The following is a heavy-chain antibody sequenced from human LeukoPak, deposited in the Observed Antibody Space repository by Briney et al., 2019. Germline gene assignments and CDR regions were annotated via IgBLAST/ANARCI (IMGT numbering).Heavy chain of an antibody. CDR1: GFTFSSYW. Sequence: GGSLRLSCAASGFTFSSYWMHWVRQAPGKGLEWVAVISYDGSNRYYADSVKGRFTISRDNSKNTLYLQMNSLRAEDTAVYYCAKARWDYWGQGTLVTVSS. CDR3: AKARWDY. J-gene: IGHJ4*02. CDR2: ISYDGSNR. V-gene: IGHV3-30*18. D-gene: IGHD2-15*01.